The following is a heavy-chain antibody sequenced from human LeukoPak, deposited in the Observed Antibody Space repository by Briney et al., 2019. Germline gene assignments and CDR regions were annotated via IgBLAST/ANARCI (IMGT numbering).Heavy chain of an antibody. J-gene: IGHJ4*02. CDR2: INPSGGST. CDR3: ARATLSDYYFNY. V-gene: IGHV1-46*01. Sequence: ASVKVSCKASGYTFTSYYMHWVRQAPGQGLEWMGIINPSGGSTSYAQKFQGRVTMTRDTSTNTVYMELGSLRSEDTAVYFCARATLSDYYFNYWGQGTLVTVPS. CDR1: GYTFTSYY.